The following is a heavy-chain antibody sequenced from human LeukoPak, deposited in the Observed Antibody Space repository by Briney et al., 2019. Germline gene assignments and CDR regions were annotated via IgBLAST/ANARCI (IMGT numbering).Heavy chain of an antibody. CDR3: AREYYYDGRGYYTDH. V-gene: IGHV3-7*05. CDR2: INQDGGEK. J-gene: IGHJ5*02. CDR1: SVPLVMSW. Sequence: QAGGSLRLSWAAGSVPLVMSWIGCVRQAPGKGLEWVANINQDGGEKYFVDSVKGRFTSSTDNTTNSLYLQMNSTRFEHTAVYYCAREYYYDGRGYYTDHWGQGTLVTVSS. D-gene: IGHD3-22*01.